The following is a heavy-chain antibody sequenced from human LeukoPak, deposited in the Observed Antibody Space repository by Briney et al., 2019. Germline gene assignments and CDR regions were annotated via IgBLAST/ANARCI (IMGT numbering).Heavy chain of an antibody. CDR1: GFTFSSYG. CDR2: IWYDGSNK. Sequence: PGGSLRPSCAASGFTFSSYGMHWVRQAPGKGLEWVALIWYDGSNKYYADSVKGRFTISRDNSKNTLYLQMNSLRAEDTAVYYCARDGYCSGGICYSSDYWGQGTLVTVSS. V-gene: IGHV3-33*01. CDR3: ARDGYCSGGICYSSDY. J-gene: IGHJ4*02. D-gene: IGHD2-15*01.